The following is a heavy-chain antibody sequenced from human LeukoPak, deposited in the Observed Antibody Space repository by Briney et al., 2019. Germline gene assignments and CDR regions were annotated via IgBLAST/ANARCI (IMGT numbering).Heavy chain of an antibody. D-gene: IGHD6-13*01. Sequence: KQSQTLSLTCAISGDSVSSNSASWNWIRQSPSRGLEWLGRTYYRSKWYNDYAVSVKSRITINPDTSMHQLSLHLNSVTPEDTAVYYCARDIAAAGYYFDYWGQGTLVTVSS. V-gene: IGHV6-1*01. CDR2: TYYRSKWYN. CDR3: ARDIAAAGYYFDY. CDR1: GDSVSSNSAS. J-gene: IGHJ4*02.